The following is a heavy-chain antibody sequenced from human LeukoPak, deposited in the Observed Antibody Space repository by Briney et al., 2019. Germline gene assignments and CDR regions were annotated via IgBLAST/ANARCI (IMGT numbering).Heavy chain of an antibody. CDR1: GFTFSGSA. J-gene: IGHJ5*02. D-gene: IGHD3-16*01. CDR3: TRPIQGLYEGPRFYP. V-gene: IGHV3-73*01. CDR2: IRSKANSYAT. Sequence: GGSLKLSCAASGFTFSGSAMHWVRQASGKGLEWVGRIRSKANSYATAYAASVKGRFTISRDDSKNTAYLQMNSLKTADTAVYYCTRPIQGLYEGPRFYPWGQGALVTVSS.